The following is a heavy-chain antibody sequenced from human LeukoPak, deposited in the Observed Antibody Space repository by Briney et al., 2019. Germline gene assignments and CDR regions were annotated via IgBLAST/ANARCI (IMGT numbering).Heavy chain of an antibody. CDR1: GYTFSDYG. CDR2: ISAYNGNT. CDR3: AREEYHLVSLDP. V-gene: IGHV1-18*01. J-gene: IGHJ5*02. Sequence: GASVKVSCKASGYTFSDYGVSWVRQAPGQGLEWMGWISAYNGNTDYALNFQGRITMTTDKSTRTAYLELRSLRPDDTAVYYCAREEYHLVSLDPWGQGTLVTVSS. D-gene: IGHD2-2*01.